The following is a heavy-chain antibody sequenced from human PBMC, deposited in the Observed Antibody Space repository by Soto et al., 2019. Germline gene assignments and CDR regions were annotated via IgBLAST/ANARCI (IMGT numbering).Heavy chain of an antibody. D-gene: IGHD2-2*01. Sequence: ESGGGLVQPGGSLRLSCAASGFTFNNYAMTWVRRAPGKGLEWVSSISASGGGTFYADSVKGRFIISRDSSKDTLYLQMNSLRVEDTAVYYCAKSRTATTSCYGSWGQGARVTVSS. J-gene: IGHJ5*02. CDR3: AKSRTATTSCYGS. V-gene: IGHV3-23*01. CDR1: GFTFNNYA. CDR2: ISASGGGT.